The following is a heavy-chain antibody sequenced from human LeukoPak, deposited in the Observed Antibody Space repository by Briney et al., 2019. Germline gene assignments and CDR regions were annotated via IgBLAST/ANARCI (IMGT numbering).Heavy chain of an antibody. J-gene: IGHJ4*02. CDR2: IWYGGSNK. CDR1: GFTFSSYG. V-gene: IGHV3-33*08. CDR3: AKKTPFDY. Sequence: HPGRSLRLSCAASGFTFSSYGMHWVRQAPGKGLEWVAVIWYGGSNKYYADSVKGRFTISRDNSKNTLYLQMNSLRAEDTAVYYCAKKTPFDYWGQGTLVTVSS. D-gene: IGHD2-15*01.